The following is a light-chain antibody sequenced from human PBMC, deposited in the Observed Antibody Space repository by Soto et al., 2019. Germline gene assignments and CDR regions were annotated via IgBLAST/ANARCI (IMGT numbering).Light chain of an antibody. V-gene: IGKV3-11*01. J-gene: IGKJ1*01. Sequence: EIVLTQSPGTLSLSPGERATLSCRASQSVSSSYLAWYQQTPGRAPRLLIYDASNRATGVPPRFSGSGSGANFTLTISSLEPEDSAIYYCQQRSNWPWTFGQGTKVDIK. CDR3: QQRSNWPWT. CDR2: DAS. CDR1: QSVSSSY.